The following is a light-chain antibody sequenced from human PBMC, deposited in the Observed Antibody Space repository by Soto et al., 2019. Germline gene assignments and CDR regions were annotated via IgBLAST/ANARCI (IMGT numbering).Light chain of an antibody. CDR2: GAS. CDR3: QQYGSSPPDT. V-gene: IGKV3-20*01. CDR1: QSVSSSY. J-gene: IGKJ2*01. Sequence: EIVLTQSPGTLSWSPRERATRSCSASQSVSSSYLAWYQQKPGQAPRLLIYGASSRATGIPDRFSGSGSGTAFTLTISRLEPEYFAVYYWQQYGSSPPDTFGQGTKLEIK.